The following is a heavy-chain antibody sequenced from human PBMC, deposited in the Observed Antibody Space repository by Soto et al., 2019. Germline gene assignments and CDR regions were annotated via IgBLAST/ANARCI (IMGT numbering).Heavy chain of an antibody. CDR3: ARDLYYDFWSGYVSVALTTANTQYYYYYGMDV. D-gene: IGHD3-3*01. CDR2: IIPIFGTA. Sequence: SVKVSCKASGGTFSSYAISWVRQAPGQGLEWMGGIIPIFGTANYAQKFQGRVTITADESTSTAYMELSSLRSEDTAVYYCARDLYYDFWSGYVSVALTTANTQYYYYYGMDVWGQGTTVTVSS. V-gene: IGHV1-69*13. CDR1: GGTFSSYA. J-gene: IGHJ6*02.